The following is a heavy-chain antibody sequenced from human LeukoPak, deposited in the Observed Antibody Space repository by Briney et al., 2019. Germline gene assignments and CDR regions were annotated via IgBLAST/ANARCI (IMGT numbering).Heavy chain of an antibody. CDR3: ARDDSSGYYFGPFDY. CDR1: GFTFSSYG. V-gene: IGHV3-33*01. D-gene: IGHD3-22*01. J-gene: IGHJ4*02. CDR2: IWYDGSNK. Sequence: QGGGSLRLSCAASGFTFSSYGMHWVRQAPGKGLEWVAVIWYDGSNKYYADSVKGRFTISRDNSKNTLYLQMNSLRAEDTAVYYCARDDSSGYYFGPFDYWGQGTLVTVSS.